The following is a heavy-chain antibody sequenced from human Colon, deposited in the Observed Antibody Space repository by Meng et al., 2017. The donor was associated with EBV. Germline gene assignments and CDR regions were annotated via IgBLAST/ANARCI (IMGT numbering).Heavy chain of an antibody. V-gene: IGHV3-23*01. J-gene: IGHJ4*02. CDR3: VPSP. CDR1: GFTFISHT. D-gene: IGHD1-14*01. CDR2: ISGGGDNI. Sequence: VQGLESGGGLVPPGGSLRLSFAVSGFTFISHTMSWVRQAPGKGLEWVSGISGGGDNIYYADSVKSRFTISRDNSKNTVDLQMNSLRAEDTAVYYCVPSPGGQGTLVTVSS.